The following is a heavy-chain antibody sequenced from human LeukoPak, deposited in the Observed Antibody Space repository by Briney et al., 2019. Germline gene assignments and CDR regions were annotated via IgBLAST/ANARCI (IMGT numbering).Heavy chain of an antibody. D-gene: IGHD3-22*01. J-gene: IGHJ3*02. CDR1: GFTFSSYA. CDR2: ISYDGRNE. V-gene: IGHV3-30*18. Sequence: PGGSLRLSCVASGFTFSSYAMHWVRQAPGKGLEWVAVISYDGRNEYYADSVKGRFTISRDSSKNTLSLQMNSLRTEDTAVYYCAKESTMLALWGFVDIWGQGTMVTVSS. CDR3: AKESTMLALWGFVDI.